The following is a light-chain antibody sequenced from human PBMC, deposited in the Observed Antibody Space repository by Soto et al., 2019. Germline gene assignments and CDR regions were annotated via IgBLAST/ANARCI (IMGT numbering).Light chain of an antibody. CDR2: GAS. CDR1: QSVSSSY. J-gene: IGKJ1*01. V-gene: IGKV3-20*01. CDR3: QQYGDSPRT. Sequence: EIVLTQSPGTLSLSPGERATLSCRASQSVSSSYLAWYQQKPGQAPRLLIYGASSRATGIPDRFSGSGSGTDFALTISRLEPGDFAVYYCQQYGDSPRTFGQGTTV.